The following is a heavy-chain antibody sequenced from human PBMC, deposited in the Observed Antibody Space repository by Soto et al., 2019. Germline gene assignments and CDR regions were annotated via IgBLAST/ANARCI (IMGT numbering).Heavy chain of an antibody. CDR3: AKDRYLDHNSRGYLFDN. CDR1: GFTFNIYA. J-gene: IGHJ4*02. CDR2: ISRYGDFT. Sequence: EVQLLESGGDLIQPGGSLRLSCAASGFTFNIYAMTWVRQAPGKGLEWVSAISRYGDFTYYADSVEGRFTISRDNSKNTLYSQMNILRAEDTAVYYCAKDRYLDHNSRGYLFDNWGQGTLVTVSS. D-gene: IGHD3-22*01. V-gene: IGHV3-23*01.